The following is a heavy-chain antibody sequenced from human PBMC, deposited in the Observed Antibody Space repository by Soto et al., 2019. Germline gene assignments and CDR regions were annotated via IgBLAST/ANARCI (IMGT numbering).Heavy chain of an antibody. CDR3: ARDSSTMIVVAEPDY. Sequence: VQLVESGGGVVQPGRSLRLSCAASGFTFSSYAMHWVRQAPGKGLEWVAVISYDGSNKYYADSVKGRFTISRDNSKNTLYLQMNSLRAEDTAVYYCARDSSTMIVVAEPDYWGQGTLVTVSS. CDR2: ISYDGSNK. D-gene: IGHD3-22*01. CDR1: GFTFSSYA. J-gene: IGHJ4*02. V-gene: IGHV3-30-3*01.